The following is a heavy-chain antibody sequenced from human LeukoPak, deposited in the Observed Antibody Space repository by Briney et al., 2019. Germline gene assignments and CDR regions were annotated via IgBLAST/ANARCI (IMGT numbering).Heavy chain of an antibody. CDR1: GGSISSGDYY. J-gene: IGHJ6*04. D-gene: IGHD2-15*01. V-gene: IGHV4-30-4*01. CDR2: IYYSGST. CDR3: ARDPLKGYPYGMDV. Sequence: SQTLSLTCTVSGGSISSGDYYWSWIRQPPGKGLEWIGYIYYSGSTYYNPSLKSRVIISVDTSKNQFSLKLSSVTAADTAVYYCARDPLKGYPYGMDVWGKGTTVTVSS.